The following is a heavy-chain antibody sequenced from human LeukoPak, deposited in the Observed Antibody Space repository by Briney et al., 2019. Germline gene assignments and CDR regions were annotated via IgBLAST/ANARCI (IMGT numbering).Heavy chain of an antibody. V-gene: IGHV3-73*01. D-gene: IGHD3-22*01. CDR2: IRSKANSYAT. J-gene: IGHJ4*02. CDR1: GFTFSGSA. Sequence: GGSLRLSCAASGFTFSGSAMHWVRQASGKGLEWVGRIRSKANSYATAYAASVKGRFTISRDDSKNTAYLQMNSLKTEDTAVYYCTRAGRYYDPFDYWGQGTLVTVSS. CDR3: TRAGRYYDPFDY.